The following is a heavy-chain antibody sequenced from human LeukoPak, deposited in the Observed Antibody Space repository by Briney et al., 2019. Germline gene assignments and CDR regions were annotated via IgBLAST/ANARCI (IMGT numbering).Heavy chain of an antibody. V-gene: IGHV6-1*01. CDR2: TYCSSNCYN. CDR3: ARDGADRSSSYWYYFDY. D-gene: IGHD6-13*01. J-gene: IGHJ4*02. Sequence: SQTLSLTCAISGDSVSSNSAAWNWIRQSPSRGLEWLGQTYCSSNCYNDYAVSVKSRITINSDTSKNQFSLQLNSVTPEDTAVYYCARDGADRSSSYWYYFDYWGQGTLVTVS. CDR1: GDSVSSNSAA.